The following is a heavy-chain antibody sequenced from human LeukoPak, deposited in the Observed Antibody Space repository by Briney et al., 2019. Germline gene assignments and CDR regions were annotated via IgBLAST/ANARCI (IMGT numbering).Heavy chain of an antibody. CDR3: ARDISGDSSSWYGGKPYYYYMDV. CDR1: GFTFSRYS. CDR2: INHSGST. Sequence: KPGGSLRLSCAASGFTFSRYSMNWVRQPPGKGREWIGEINHSGSTNYNPPLKSRVTISVDTSKNQFSLKLSSVTAADTAVYYCARDISGDSSSWYGGKPYYYYMDVWGKGTTVTVSS. D-gene: IGHD6-13*01. V-gene: IGHV4-34*01. J-gene: IGHJ6*03.